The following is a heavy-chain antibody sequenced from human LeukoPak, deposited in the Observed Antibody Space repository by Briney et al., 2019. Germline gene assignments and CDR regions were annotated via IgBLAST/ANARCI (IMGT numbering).Heavy chain of an antibody. D-gene: IGHD6-19*01. Sequence: GGSLRLSCTASGFTFGAYAMNWFRQAPGKGLEWVGFIRSKGYGGTTEYAASVKGRFTISRDDSKSIAYLQMNSLKTEDTAVYYCTRDRSIAVAVPDYWGQGTLVTVSS. CDR3: TRDRSIAVAVPDY. J-gene: IGHJ4*02. CDR1: GFTFGAYA. CDR2: IRSKGYGGTT. V-gene: IGHV3-49*03.